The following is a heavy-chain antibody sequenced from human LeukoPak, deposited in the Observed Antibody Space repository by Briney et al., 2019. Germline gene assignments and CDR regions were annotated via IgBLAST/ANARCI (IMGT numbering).Heavy chain of an antibody. J-gene: IGHJ4*02. CDR3: AKVKGDKYGDYSFDY. CDR2: ISSSGSTI. V-gene: IGHV3-11*01. D-gene: IGHD4-17*01. Sequence: GGSLRLSCAASGFTPSDYYMSWIRQAPGKGLEWVSYISSSGSTIYYADSVKGRFTISRDNAKNSLYLQMNSLRAEDTAVYYCAKVKGDKYGDYSFDYWGQGTLVTVSS. CDR1: GFTPSDYY.